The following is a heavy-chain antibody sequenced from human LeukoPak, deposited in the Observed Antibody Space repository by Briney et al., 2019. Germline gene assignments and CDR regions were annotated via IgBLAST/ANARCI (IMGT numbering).Heavy chain of an antibody. CDR2: INPNSGGT. J-gene: IGHJ3*02. Sequence: ASVKVSCKASGYTFTGYYMHWVRRAPGQGLEWMGWINPNSGGTNYAQKFQGRVTMTRDTSISTAYMELGRLRSDDTAVYYCAILATVLLWFGELLSHTNDAFDIWGQGTMVTVSS. CDR3: AILATVLLWFGELLSHTNDAFDI. CDR1: GYTFTGYY. D-gene: IGHD3-10*01. V-gene: IGHV1-2*02.